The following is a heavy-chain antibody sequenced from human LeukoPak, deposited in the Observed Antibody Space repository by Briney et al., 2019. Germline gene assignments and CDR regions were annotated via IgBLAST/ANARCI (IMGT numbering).Heavy chain of an antibody. CDR3: TRRLTGLWAFDI. CDR2: IRSKANSYAT. D-gene: IGHD3-9*01. CDR1: GFTFSGSA. Sequence: GGSLRLSCAASGFTFSGSAMHWVRQASGKGLEWVGRIRSKANSYATAYAASVKGRFTISRDDSKNTAYLQMNSLKTEDTAVYYCTRRLTGLWAFDIWGPGTMVTVSS. V-gene: IGHV3-73*01. J-gene: IGHJ3*02.